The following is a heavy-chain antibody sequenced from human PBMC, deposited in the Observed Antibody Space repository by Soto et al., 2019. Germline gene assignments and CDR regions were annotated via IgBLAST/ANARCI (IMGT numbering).Heavy chain of an antibody. CDR3: AREPPRRAWAGATDY. Sequence: EVQLVESGGGLVQPGGSLRLSCAASGFTFSSYWMHWVRQAPGKGLVWVSRINTDGSSTSYADSVKGRFTISRANAQNTLYLQMNSLRVEDTAIHYCAREPPRRAWAGATDYWGQGTLVTVSS. CDR1: GFTFSSYW. J-gene: IGHJ4*02. CDR2: INTDGSST. D-gene: IGHD1-26*01. V-gene: IGHV3-74*01.